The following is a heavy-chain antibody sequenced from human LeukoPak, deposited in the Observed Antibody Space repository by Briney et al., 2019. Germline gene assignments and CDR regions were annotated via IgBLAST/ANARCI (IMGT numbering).Heavy chain of an antibody. CDR3: ARRGHHYYQGSGYSHDTYFAS. Sequence: PSETPTLTCIVSGASITTTTYFCAWTRQAPGMGLEWIGNIDNSGGTSYNPSLESRVTISVDTTKNQFSLKLSSMTAADTAIYYCARRGHHYYQGSGYSHDTYFASWGQGTLVTVSS. CDR2: IDNSGGT. D-gene: IGHD3-22*01. CDR1: GASITTTTYF. J-gene: IGHJ4*02. V-gene: IGHV4-39*01.